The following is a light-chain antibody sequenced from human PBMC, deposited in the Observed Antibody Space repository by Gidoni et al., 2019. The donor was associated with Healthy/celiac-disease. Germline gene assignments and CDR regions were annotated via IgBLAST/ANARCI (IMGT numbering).Light chain of an antibody. J-gene: IGKJ4*01. CDR1: QDISNY. Sequence: DIQMTQSPSSLSASVGDRVTITCQASQDISNYLKWYQQEPGKAPKLLIYDASNLETGVPSRFSGSGSGTDFTFTISSLQPEDIATYYCQQYDNLLTFGGGTKVEIK. V-gene: IGKV1-33*01. CDR2: DAS. CDR3: QQYDNLLT.